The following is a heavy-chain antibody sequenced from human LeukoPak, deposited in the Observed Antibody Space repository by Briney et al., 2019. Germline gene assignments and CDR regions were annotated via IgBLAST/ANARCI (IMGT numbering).Heavy chain of an antibody. CDR1: GFTFSDSA. CDR2: IRSKASSYAT. D-gene: IGHD2/OR15-2a*01. J-gene: IGHJ4*02. CDR3: TTILFY. Sequence: PGGSLRLSCAASGFTFSDSAMHWVRQASGKGLEWVGRIRSKASSYATAYAASVKGRFTIFRDDSKNTAYLQMNSLKTDDTAVYYCTTILFYWGQGTLVTVSS. V-gene: IGHV3-73*01.